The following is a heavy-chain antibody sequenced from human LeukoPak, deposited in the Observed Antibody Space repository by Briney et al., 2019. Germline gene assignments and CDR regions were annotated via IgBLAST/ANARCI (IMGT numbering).Heavy chain of an antibody. V-gene: IGHV3-23*01. CDR2: ISGSGGST. CDR1: GFTFSSYA. D-gene: IGHD6-19*01. CDR3: ANSLAKYSSGWYSPHIAEYFQH. J-gene: IGHJ1*01. Sequence: GGSLRLSCAASGFTFSSYAMSWVRQAPGKGLEWVSAISGSGGSTYYADSVKGRFTISRDNSKNTLYLQMNSLRAEDTAVYYCANSLAKYSSGWYSPHIAEYFQHWGQGTLVTVSS.